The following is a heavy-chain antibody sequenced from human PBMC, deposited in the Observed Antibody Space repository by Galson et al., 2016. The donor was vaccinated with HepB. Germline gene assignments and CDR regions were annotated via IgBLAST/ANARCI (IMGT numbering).Heavy chain of an antibody. CDR2: IYSGGIT. CDR1: GFTVSSNY. CDR3: ATRREQWLVPDV. J-gene: IGHJ6*02. D-gene: IGHD6-19*01. V-gene: IGHV3-53*04. Sequence: SLRLSCAASGFTVSSNYMTWVRQAPGKGLEWVSVIYSGGITYYADSVKGRFTISRHNSKNTLYLQMNSLRTDDTAVYYCATRREQWLVPDVWGQGTTVTVSS.